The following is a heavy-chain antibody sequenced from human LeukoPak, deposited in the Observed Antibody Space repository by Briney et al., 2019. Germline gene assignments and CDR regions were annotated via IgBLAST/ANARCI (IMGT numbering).Heavy chain of an antibody. Sequence: ASVKVSCKASGYTFTIYGISWVRQAPGQGLEWMGWISAYNGNTNYAQKLQGRVTMTTDTSTSTAYMELRSLRSDDTAVYYCARDYGSGSSPFYYYYYMDVWGKGTTVTVSS. CDR3: ARDYGSGSSPFYYYYYMDV. J-gene: IGHJ6*03. V-gene: IGHV1-18*01. D-gene: IGHD3-10*01. CDR1: GYTFTIYG. CDR2: ISAYNGNT.